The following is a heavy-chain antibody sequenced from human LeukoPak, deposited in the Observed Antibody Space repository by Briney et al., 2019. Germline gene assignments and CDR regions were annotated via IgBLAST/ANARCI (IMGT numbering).Heavy chain of an antibody. D-gene: IGHD3-3*01. V-gene: IGHV4-39*01. CDR1: GGSISSSSYY. CDR2: IYYSGST. J-gene: IGHJ4*02. Sequence: PSETLSLTCTVSGGSISSSSYYWGWIRQPPGKGLEWIGSIYYSGSTYYNPSLKSRVTISVDTSKNQFSLKLSSVTAADTAVYYCARSIAIIFGVVLDYWGQGTLVTVSS. CDR3: ARSIAIIFGVVLDY.